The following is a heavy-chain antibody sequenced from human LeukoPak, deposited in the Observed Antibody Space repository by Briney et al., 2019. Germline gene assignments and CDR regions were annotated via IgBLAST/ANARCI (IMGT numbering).Heavy chain of an antibody. V-gene: IGHV3-11*01. CDR2: ISSSGSTI. Sequence: GGSLRLSCAASGFTFSDYYMTWIRQAPGKGLEWVSHISSSGSTIYYADSVKGRFTISGDNAKNSLYLQMNSLRAEDTAVYYCARARPVYYGGECGYWGQGTLVTVSS. CDR1: GFTFSDYY. D-gene: IGHD3-10*01. CDR3: ARARPVYYGGECGY. J-gene: IGHJ4*02.